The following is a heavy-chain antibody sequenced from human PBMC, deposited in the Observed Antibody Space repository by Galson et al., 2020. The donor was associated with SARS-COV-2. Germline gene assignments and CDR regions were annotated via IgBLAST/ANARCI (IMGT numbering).Heavy chain of an antibody. CDR1: GFPFSDYY. J-gene: IGHJ4*02. Sequence: GESLKIYCAASGFPFSDYYMSWIRQAPGKGLEWVSYISSSGSTIYYADSVKGRFTISRDKAKNSLYLQMNSLRAEDTAVYYCARDVRKQWLVRDYYFDYWGQGTLVTVSS. V-gene: IGHV3-11*04. CDR3: ARDVRKQWLVRDYYFDY. D-gene: IGHD6-19*01. CDR2: ISSSGSTI.